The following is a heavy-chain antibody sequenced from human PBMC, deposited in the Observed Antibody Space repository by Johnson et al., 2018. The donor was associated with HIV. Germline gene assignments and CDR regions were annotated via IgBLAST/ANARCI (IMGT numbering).Heavy chain of an antibody. D-gene: IGHD6-6*01. Sequence: VQLVESGGGVVRPGGSLRLSCAASGFIVSSNYMSWVRQAPGKGLEWVSVIYSGGSTYYADSVKGRFTISKDNSKNTVYLQMNSLRAEDTAVYYCARDCQSLHSGSCHDAFDIWGQGTMVIVSS. V-gene: IGHV3-66*02. CDR3: ARDCQSLHSGSCHDAFDI. J-gene: IGHJ3*02. CDR1: GFIVSSNY. CDR2: IYSGGST.